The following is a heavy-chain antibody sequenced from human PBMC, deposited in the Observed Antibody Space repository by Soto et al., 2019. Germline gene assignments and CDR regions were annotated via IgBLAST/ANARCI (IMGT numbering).Heavy chain of an antibody. CDR2: IRSKAYGGTT. J-gene: IGHJ4*02. Sequence: GGSLRLSCTASGFTFGDYAMSWFRQAPGKGLEWVGFIRSKAYGGTTEYAASVKGRFTISRDDSKSIAYLQMNSLKTEDTAVYYCTGAAAPSPFDYWGQGTLVTVSS. D-gene: IGHD6-13*01. V-gene: IGHV3-49*03. CDR3: TGAAAPSPFDY. CDR1: GFTFGDYA.